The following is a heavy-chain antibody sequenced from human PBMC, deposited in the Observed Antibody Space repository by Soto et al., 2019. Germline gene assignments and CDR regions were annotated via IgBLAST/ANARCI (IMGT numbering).Heavy chain of an antibody. J-gene: IGHJ4*02. CDR3: ARARLVVEGRFDY. D-gene: IGHD3-22*01. CDR1: GFSFSDYY. Sequence: QVHLVESGGALVKPGGSLRLSCAVSGFSFSDYYMNWIGQAPGKGLEWLSYISSTATYTNYADSVRGRFTISRDSVKNSLYLDMNGLRAEDTAVYYCARARLVVEGRFDYWGQGTLVTVSS. CDR2: ISSTATYT. V-gene: IGHV3-11*06.